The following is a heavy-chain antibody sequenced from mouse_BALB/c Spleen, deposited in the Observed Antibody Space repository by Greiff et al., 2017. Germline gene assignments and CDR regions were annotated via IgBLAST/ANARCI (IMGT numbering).Heavy chain of an antibody. D-gene: IGHD3-1*01. CDR2: ISYSGST. Sequence: EVQLQESGPGLVKPSQSLSLTCTVTGYSITSDYAWNWIRQFPGNKLEWMGYISYSGSTSYNPSLKSRISITRDTSKNQFFLQLNSVTTEDTATYYCARSGGYDYADYWGQGTTLTVSS. V-gene: IGHV3-2*02. J-gene: IGHJ2*01. CDR3: ARSGGYDYADY. CDR1: GYSITSDYA.